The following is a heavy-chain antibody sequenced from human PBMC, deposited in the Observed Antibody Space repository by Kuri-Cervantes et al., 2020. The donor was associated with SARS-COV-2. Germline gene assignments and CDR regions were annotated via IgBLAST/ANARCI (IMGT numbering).Heavy chain of an antibody. V-gene: IGHV3-74*01. CDR2: TNSDGVST. J-gene: IGHJ2*01. Sequence: GRSLRLSCAASGFSLRSYCMHWVRQAPGKGMVWVSRTNSDGVSTSYADSVKGRFTISRDNAKNTLYLQLNSLGAEDTAVYYCARGGVVTADWYFDLWGRGTLVTVSS. CDR3: ARGGVVTADWYFDL. CDR1: GFSLRSYC. D-gene: IGHD2-21*02.